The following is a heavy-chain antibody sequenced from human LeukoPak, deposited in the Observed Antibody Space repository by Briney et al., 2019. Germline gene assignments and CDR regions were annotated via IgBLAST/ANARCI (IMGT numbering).Heavy chain of an antibody. D-gene: IGHD6-25*01. CDR2: IYWDDDK. V-gene: IGHV2-5*02. J-gene: IGHJ2*01. CDR3: AHTTYSSGIAAAGPRYFDL. CDR1: GLSLSTSGVG. Sequence: SGPTLVNPTQTLTLTCTFSGLSLSTSGVGVGWIRQPPGKALEWLALIYWDDDKRYSPSLKSRLTITKDTSKNQVVLKMTNMDPVDTATYYCAHTTYSSGIAAAGPRYFDLWGRGTLVTVS.